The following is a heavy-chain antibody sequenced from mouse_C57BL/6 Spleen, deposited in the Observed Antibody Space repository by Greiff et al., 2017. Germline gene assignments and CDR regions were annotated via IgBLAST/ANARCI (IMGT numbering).Heavy chain of an antibody. V-gene: IGHV2-6-1*01. Sequence: VKLQESGPGLVAPSQSLSITCTVSGFSLTSYGVHWVRQPPGKGLEWLVVIWSDGSTTYNSALKSRLSISKDNSKSQVFLKMNSLQTDDTAMYYCARQGLRRSYYYAMDYWGQGTSVTVSS. CDR2: IWSDGST. D-gene: IGHD2-4*01. CDR1: GFSLTSYG. CDR3: ARQGLRRSYYYAMDY. J-gene: IGHJ4*01.